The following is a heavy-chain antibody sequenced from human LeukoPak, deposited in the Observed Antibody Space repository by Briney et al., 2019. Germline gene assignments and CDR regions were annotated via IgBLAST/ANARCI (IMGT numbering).Heavy chain of an antibody. CDR3: AGSHDVDGVFDI. D-gene: IGHD2-8*01. J-gene: IGHJ3*02. CDR1: GGSISSSSYY. V-gene: IGHV4-39*01. Sequence: SKTLSLTCTVSGGSISSSSYYWGWIRQPPGKGLEWIGSIYNSGSTYYNPSLKSRVTISVDTSKNQFSLKLSSVTAADTAVYYCAGSHDVDGVFDIWGQGTMATVSS. CDR2: IYNSGST.